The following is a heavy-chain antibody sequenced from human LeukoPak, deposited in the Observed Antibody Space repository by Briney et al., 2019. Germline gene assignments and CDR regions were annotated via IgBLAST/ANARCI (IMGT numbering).Heavy chain of an antibody. J-gene: IGHJ1*01. D-gene: IGHD2-2*02. V-gene: IGHV3-53*01. Sequence: GGSLRLSCAASGFTVSSYSVSWVRQAPGKGLECVATFSSDGRTSYADSVKGRFTIFRDTSQNTVFLQMDNLRDEDTALYYCATILYGWGQGTLVTVSS. CDR1: GFTVSSYS. CDR2: FSSDGRT. CDR3: ATILYG.